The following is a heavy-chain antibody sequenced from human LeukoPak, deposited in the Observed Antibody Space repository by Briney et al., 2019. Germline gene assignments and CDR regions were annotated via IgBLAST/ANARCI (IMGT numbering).Heavy chain of an antibody. J-gene: IGHJ6*03. CDR2: INPSGGST. V-gene: IGHV1-46*01. D-gene: IGHD4-11*01. CDR3: ARDSELTVTEYMDV. CDR1: GYTFTSYY. Sequence: GASVKVSCKASGYTFTSYYMHWVRQAPGQGLEWMGIINPSGGSTSCAQKFQGRVTMTRDMSTSTVYMELSSLRSEDTAVYCCARDSELTVTEYMDVWGKGTTVTVSS.